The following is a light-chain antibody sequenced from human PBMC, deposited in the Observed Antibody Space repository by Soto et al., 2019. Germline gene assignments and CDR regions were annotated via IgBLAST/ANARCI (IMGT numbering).Light chain of an antibody. Sequence: IVLTQSPATLSLSPGERATLSCRASQSVSSYLAWYQQKPGQAPRLLIYDASNRATDTPARFSGSGSGTDFTLTISSLEPEDFAVYYWQQRSNWPPFTFGQGTMLEIK. J-gene: IGKJ2*01. V-gene: IGKV3-11*01. CDR1: QSVSSY. CDR2: DAS. CDR3: QQRSNWPPFT.